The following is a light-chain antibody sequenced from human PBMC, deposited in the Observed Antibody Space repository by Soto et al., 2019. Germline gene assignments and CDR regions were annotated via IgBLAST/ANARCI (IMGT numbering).Light chain of an antibody. CDR2: DVA. CDR1: SSDVGGYKY. Sequence: QSALTQPRSVSGSPGQSVTISCTGTSSDVGGYKYVSWYQQYPGKAPRLMIYDVAKRPSGVPDRFSGSKSGNTASLTISGLQAEDEAEYYCCSYAGRSTFGVFGTGTKVTVL. CDR3: CSYAGRSTFGV. V-gene: IGLV2-11*01. J-gene: IGLJ1*01.